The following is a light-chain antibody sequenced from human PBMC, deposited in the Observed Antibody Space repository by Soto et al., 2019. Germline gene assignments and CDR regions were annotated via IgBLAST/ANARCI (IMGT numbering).Light chain of an antibody. V-gene: IGLV1-40*01. Sequence: QLVLTQPPSVSGAPGQRVTISCTGSSSNIGAGYDVHWYQQLPGTAPKLLIYGNSSRPSGVPDRFSGSKSGTSASLAITGLQAEDEADYYCQSYDSSLSGYVVFGGGTKLTVL. J-gene: IGLJ2*01. CDR2: GNS. CDR1: SSNIGAGYD. CDR3: QSYDSSLSGYVV.